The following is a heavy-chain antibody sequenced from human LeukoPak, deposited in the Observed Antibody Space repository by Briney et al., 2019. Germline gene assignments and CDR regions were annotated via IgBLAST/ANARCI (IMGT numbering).Heavy chain of an antibody. J-gene: IGHJ3*02. D-gene: IGHD1-26*01. V-gene: IGHV4-59*08. CDR2: IYYIGST. CDR1: GGSISSYY. CDR3: ARRITIVGAKGSFDI. Sequence: SETLSLTCTFSGGSISSYYWSWVRQPPGKGLGWIGCIYYIGSTNYNPSLKSRVTISVDTSKNQFSLKLSSVTAADTAVYYCARRITIVGAKGSFDIWGQGTMVTVSS.